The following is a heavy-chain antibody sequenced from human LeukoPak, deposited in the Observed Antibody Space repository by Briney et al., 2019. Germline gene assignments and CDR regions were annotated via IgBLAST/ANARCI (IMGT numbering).Heavy chain of an antibody. Sequence: SETLSLTCTVSGGSISSVDYYWSWIRQPPGKDLEWIGYIYYTGNTYYNPSLKSRVTISVDTSKNQFPLKLSSVTAADTAVYYCARVYGSGTSRGFDPWGQGTLVTVSS. CDR2: IYYTGNT. J-gene: IGHJ5*02. V-gene: IGHV4-30-4*08. D-gene: IGHD3-10*01. CDR1: GGSISSVDYY. CDR3: ARVYGSGTSRGFDP.